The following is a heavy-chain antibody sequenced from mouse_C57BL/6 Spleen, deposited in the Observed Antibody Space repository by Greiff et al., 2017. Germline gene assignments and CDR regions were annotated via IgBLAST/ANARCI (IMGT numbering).Heavy chain of an antibody. V-gene: IGHV5-9-1*02. CDR1: GFTFSSYA. CDR3: TRDGNYAMDY. Sequence: EVMLVESGEGLVKPGGSLQLSCAASGFTFSSYAMSWVRQTPEKRLEWVAYISSGGDYIYYADTVKGRFTISRDNARNTLYLQMSSLKAEDTAMYYCTRDGNYAMDYWGQGTSVTVSS. CDR2: ISSGGDYI. J-gene: IGHJ4*01. D-gene: IGHD2-1*01.